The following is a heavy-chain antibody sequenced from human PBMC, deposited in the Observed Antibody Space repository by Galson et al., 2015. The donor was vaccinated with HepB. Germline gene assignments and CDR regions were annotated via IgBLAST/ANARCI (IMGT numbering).Heavy chain of an antibody. CDR1: GYTFTGYY. CDR2: INPNSGGT. V-gene: IGHV1-2*06. D-gene: IGHD3-10*01. J-gene: IGHJ5*02. CDR3: ARDVGYYGSGSWFDP. Sequence: SVKVSCKASGYTFTGYYMHWVRQAPGQGLEWMGRINPNSGGTNYAQKFQGRVTMTRDTSISTAYMELSRLRSDDTAVYYCARDVGYYGSGSWFDPWGQGTLVTVSS.